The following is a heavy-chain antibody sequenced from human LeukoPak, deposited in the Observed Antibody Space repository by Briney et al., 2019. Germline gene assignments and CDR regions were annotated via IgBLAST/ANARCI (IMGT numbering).Heavy chain of an antibody. J-gene: IGHJ4*02. CDR1: GFTVSSNY. D-gene: IGHD6-19*01. CDR3: ATYSSGRRGYYFDS. CDR2: SYSGNTT. V-gene: IGHV3-66*01. Sequence: GGSLRLSCAASGFTVSSNYMSWVRQAPGKGLEWVAISYSGNTTYCADSVRGRFTISRDKSRNRLHLQMNSLRAEDTAVYYCATYSSGRRGYYFDSWGQGTLVTVSS.